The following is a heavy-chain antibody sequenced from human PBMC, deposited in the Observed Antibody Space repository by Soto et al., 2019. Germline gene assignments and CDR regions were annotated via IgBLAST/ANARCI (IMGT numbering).Heavy chain of an antibody. CDR1: GGSVSSGSYY. J-gene: IGHJ6*02. Sequence: PWETLSLTCTVSGGSVSSGSYYWSWIRQPPGKGLEWIGYIYYSGSTNYNPSLKSRVTISVDTSKNQCSLKLSSVTAADTAVYYCARGGNGRYYYYGMDVCGQGTTLTVSS. CDR3: ARGGNGRYYYYGMDV. CDR2: IYYSGST. V-gene: IGHV4-61*01. D-gene: IGHD2-15*01.